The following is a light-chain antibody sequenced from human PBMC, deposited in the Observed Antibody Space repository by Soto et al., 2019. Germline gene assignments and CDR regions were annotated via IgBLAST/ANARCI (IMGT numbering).Light chain of an antibody. CDR1: QSVSSN. J-gene: IGKJ2*01. V-gene: IGKV3-15*01. CDR3: QQHNYWPS. Sequence: EIVMTQSPATLSVSPGERATLSCRASQSVSSNLAWYQQKPGQAPRLLLYGASTRATGIPGRSSGSGSGTEFTLTISSLQSEDFAVYYCQQHNYWPSFGQGTKLEIK. CDR2: GAS.